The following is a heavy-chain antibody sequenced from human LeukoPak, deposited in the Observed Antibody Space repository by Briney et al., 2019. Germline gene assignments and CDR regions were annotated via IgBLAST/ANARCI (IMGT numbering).Heavy chain of an antibody. Sequence: SETLSLTCTVSGGSVSSGGNYWSWIRQPPGKGLEWIGYLYYSGSTNYNPSLKSRVTISVDTSKNQFSLKLSSVTAADTAVYYCARLIGDYYDNSRSSYWHGHLDYWGQGALVTVSS. V-gene: IGHV4-61*08. CDR3: ARLIGDYYDNSRSSYWHGHLDY. D-gene: IGHD3-22*01. J-gene: IGHJ4*02. CDR1: GGSVSSGGNY. CDR2: LYYSGST.